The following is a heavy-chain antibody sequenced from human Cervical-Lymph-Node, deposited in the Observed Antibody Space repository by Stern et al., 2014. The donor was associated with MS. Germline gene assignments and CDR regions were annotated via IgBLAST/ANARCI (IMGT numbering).Heavy chain of an antibody. CDR3: ARRLYYYAPFDP. J-gene: IGHJ5*02. Sequence: EVQLVESGAEVKKPGESVKISCKGSGYSFNRYWIGWVRQMPGKGLEWMGVIYPGDCDTRYRQYFQGQVTISEDESISTAYLEWSSLKASDAAMYYCARRLYYYAPFDPWGQGTLVTVSS. CDR1: GYSFNRYW. V-gene: IGHV5-51*01. D-gene: IGHD3-10*01. CDR2: IYPGDCDT.